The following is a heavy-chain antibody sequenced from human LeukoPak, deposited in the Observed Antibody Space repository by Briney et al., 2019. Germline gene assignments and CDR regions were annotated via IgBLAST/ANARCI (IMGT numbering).Heavy chain of an antibody. V-gene: IGHV3-48*01. J-gene: IGHJ4*02. D-gene: IGHD6-19*01. Sequence: GGSLRLSCVASGFAFSSCTMNWVRQAPGKGLEWVSYISGSSSTVYYADSGKGRFTISRDNAKNSLFLQMNSLSAEDTAVYYCSLLAVASPQDYWGQGTLVTVSS. CDR1: GFAFSSCT. CDR2: ISGSSSTV. CDR3: SLLAVASPQDY.